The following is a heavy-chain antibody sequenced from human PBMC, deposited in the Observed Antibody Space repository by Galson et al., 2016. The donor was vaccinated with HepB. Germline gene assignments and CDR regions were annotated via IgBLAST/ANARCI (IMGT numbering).Heavy chain of an antibody. Sequence: PALVKPTQTLTLTCTFSGFSLSTRGRGVGWIRQPPGKAPEWLALIYWDANKNSSPSLKIRPTITKDTSKNQVVLTVTDMDPWDTATYYCAHSTVTAVTSTFNYWGQGALVTVSS. D-gene: IGHD4-17*01. CDR3: AHSTVTAVTSTFNY. CDR1: GFSLSTRGRG. CDR2: IYWDANK. V-gene: IGHV2-5*02. J-gene: IGHJ4*02.